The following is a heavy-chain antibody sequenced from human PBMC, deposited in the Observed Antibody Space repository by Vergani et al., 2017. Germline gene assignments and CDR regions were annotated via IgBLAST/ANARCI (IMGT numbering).Heavy chain of an antibody. Sequence: EVQLVESGGGIVKPGGFLRLSCVASGFSFRNAWMNWVRRTPGKGLEWVGRIKSTFDRGTTDYAAAVKGRFTISRDDSKNTLFLQMNGLKTEDIGGSYCTTDPRYCGDGSCYWLRDHHYYGMDVWGQGTTVTVSS. CDR3: TTDPRYCGDGSCYWLRDHHYYGMDV. CDR1: GFSFRNAW. V-gene: IGHV3-15*07. D-gene: IGHD2-21*01. CDR2: IKSTFDRGTT. J-gene: IGHJ6*02.